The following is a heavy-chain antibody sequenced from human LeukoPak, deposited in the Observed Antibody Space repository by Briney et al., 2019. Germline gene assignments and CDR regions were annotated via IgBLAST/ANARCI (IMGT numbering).Heavy chain of an antibody. D-gene: IGHD2-21*02. CDR2: IIPILGIA. J-gene: IGHJ6*02. V-gene: IGHV1-69*10. Sequence: GAGVKVSCKASGYTFTSYGISWVRQAPGQGLEWMGGIIPILGIANYAQKFQGRVTITADKSTSTAYMELSSLRSEDTAVYYCAREPPYCGGDCYPYYYYYGMDVWGQGTTVTVSS. CDR1: GYTFTSYG. CDR3: AREPPYCGGDCYPYYYYYGMDV.